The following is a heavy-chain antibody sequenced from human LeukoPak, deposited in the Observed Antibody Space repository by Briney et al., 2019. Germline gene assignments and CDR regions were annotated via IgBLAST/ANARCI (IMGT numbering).Heavy chain of an antibody. Sequence: GGSLRLSCAASGFTFSSYAMSWVRQAPGKGLEWVSAISGSGGSTYYADSVKGRFTISRDNSKNTLYLQMNSLRAEDTAVYYCAKDQVWAAAGTAGYNWFDPWGQGTLVTVSS. CDR2: ISGSGGST. D-gene: IGHD6-13*01. CDR3: AKDQVWAAAGTAGYNWFDP. V-gene: IGHV3-23*01. J-gene: IGHJ5*02. CDR1: GFTFSSYA.